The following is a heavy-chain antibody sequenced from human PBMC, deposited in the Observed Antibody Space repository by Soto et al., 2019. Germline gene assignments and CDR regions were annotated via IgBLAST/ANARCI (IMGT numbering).Heavy chain of an antibody. J-gene: IGHJ4*02. V-gene: IGHV1-24*01. D-gene: IGHD4-17*01. CDR2: FDPEDGET. Sequence: ASVKVSCKVSGYTLTELSMHWVRQAPGKGLEWMGGFDPEDGETIYAQKFQGRVTMTEDTSTDTAYMELSSLRYEDTAVYYCAVGMTTVTHFDYWGQGTLVTVSS. CDR1: GYTLTELS. CDR3: AVGMTTVTHFDY.